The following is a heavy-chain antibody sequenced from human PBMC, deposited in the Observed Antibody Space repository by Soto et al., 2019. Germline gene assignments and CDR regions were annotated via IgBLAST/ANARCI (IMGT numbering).Heavy chain of an antibody. CDR1: GYTFTSYA. J-gene: IGHJ6*02. CDR3: ARDPGYYDILTGYYDYYYYGMDV. D-gene: IGHD3-9*01. CDR2: INAGNGNT. Sequence: GASVKVSCKASGYTFTSYAMHWVRQAPGQRLEWMGWINAGNGNTKYSQKFQGRVTITRDTSASTAYMELSSLRSEDTAVYYCARDPGYYDILTGYYDYYYYGMDVWGQGTTVTVSS. V-gene: IGHV1-3*01.